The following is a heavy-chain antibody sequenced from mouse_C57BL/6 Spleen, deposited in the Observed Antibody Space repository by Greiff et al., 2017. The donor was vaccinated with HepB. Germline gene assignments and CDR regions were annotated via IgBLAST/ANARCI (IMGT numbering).Heavy chain of an antibody. V-gene: IGHV1-82*01. CDR2: IYPGDGDT. CDR1: GYAFSSSW. D-gene: IGHD2-2*01. CDR3: ASTMVTSWFAY. J-gene: IGHJ3*01. Sequence: VMLVESGPELVKPGASVKISCKASGYAFSSSWMNWVKQRPGKGLEWIGRIYPGDGDTNYNGKFKGKATLTADKSSSTAYMQLSSLTSEDSAVYFCASTMVTSWFAYWGQGTLVTVSA.